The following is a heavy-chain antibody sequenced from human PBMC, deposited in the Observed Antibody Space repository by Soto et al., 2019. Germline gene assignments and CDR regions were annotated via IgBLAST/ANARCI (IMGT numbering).Heavy chain of an antibody. CDR3: ARSTITAADDAFDI. CDR2: IYHSGST. D-gene: IGHD6-13*01. Sequence: PSETLSLTCAVSSGSISSSNWWSWVRQPPGKGLEWIGEIYHSGSTNYNPSLKSRVTISVDKSKNQFSLKLSSVTAADTAVYYSARSTITAADDAFDIWGQGTMVTVSS. J-gene: IGHJ3*02. CDR1: SGSISSSNW. V-gene: IGHV4-4*02.